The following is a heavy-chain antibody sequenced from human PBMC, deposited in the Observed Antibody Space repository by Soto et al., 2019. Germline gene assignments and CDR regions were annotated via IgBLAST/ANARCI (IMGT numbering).Heavy chain of an antibody. J-gene: IGHJ4*02. D-gene: IGHD3-16*01. V-gene: IGHV4-30-2*01. Sequence: PSETLSLTCAVSGGSISSGGYSWSWIRQPPGKGLEWIGYIYHGGSTYYNPSLNSRVTISLDRSSNQFSLRLSSVTAADTAVYYCARDHYDYGYFDYWGQGALVTVS. CDR3: ARDHYDYGYFDY. CDR1: GGSISSGGYS. CDR2: IYHGGST.